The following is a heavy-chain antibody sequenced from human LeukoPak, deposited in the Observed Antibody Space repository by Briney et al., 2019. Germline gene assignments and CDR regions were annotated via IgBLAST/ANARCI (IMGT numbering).Heavy chain of an antibody. CDR3: AREPPTVVTQALDY. Sequence: GGSLRLSYAASGFTFSSYAMHWVRQAPGKGLEWVAVISYDGSNKYYADSVKGRFTISRDNSKNTLYLRMNSLRAEDTAVYYCAREPPTVVTQALDYWGQGTLVTVSS. D-gene: IGHD4-23*01. V-gene: IGHV3-30-3*01. J-gene: IGHJ4*02. CDR1: GFTFSSYA. CDR2: ISYDGSNK.